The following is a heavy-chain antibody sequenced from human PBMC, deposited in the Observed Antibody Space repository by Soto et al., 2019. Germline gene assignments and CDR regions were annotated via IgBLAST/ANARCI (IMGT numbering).Heavy chain of an antibody. CDR3: ARPPEHCGGDCWAFDI. CDR2: IYYSGST. D-gene: IGHD2-21*02. V-gene: IGHV4-39*01. CDR1: CGSISSSSYY. J-gene: IGHJ3*02. Sequence: PSETLSLTCTVSCGSISSSSYYWGWIRQPPGKGLEWIGSIYYSGSTYYNPSLKSRVTISVDTSKNQFSLKLSSVTAADTAVYYCARPPEHCGGDCWAFDIWGQGTMVTVSS.